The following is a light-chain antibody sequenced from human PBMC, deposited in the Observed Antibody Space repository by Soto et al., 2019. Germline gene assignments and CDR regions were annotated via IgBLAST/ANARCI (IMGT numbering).Light chain of an antibody. CDR2: DVS. J-gene: IGLJ2*01. CDR3: SSYGASSTL. V-gene: IGLV2-14*03. Sequence: QSVLTQPASLSGSPGQSITISCTGTSTDIGSYNYVSWYQQHPGKAPKLMIFDVSYRPSGISDRFSGSKSGNTASRTISGLQPEDEAGYYCSSYGASSTLFGGGTQLTVL. CDR1: STDIGSYNY.